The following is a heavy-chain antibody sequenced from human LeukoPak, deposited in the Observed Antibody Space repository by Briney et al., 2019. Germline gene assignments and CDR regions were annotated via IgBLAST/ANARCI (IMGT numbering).Heavy chain of an antibody. V-gene: IGHV4-59*01. D-gene: IGHD1-26*01. CDR3: ARVYGGSYFDRVGMDV. CDR1: GGSISSYY. J-gene: IGHJ6*02. Sequence: SETLSLTCTVSGGSISSYYWSWIRQPPGKGLEWIGYIYYSGSTNYNPSLKSRVTISVDTSKNQFSLELSSVTAADTAVYYCARVYGGSYFDRVGMDVWGQGTTVTVSS. CDR2: IYYSGST.